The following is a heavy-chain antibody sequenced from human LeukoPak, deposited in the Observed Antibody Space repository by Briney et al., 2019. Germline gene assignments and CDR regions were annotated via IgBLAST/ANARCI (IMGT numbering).Heavy chain of an antibody. J-gene: IGHJ4*02. D-gene: IGHD5-18*01. Sequence: GGSLRLSCAASGFTFSSYAMSWVRQAPGKGLEWVANIKQDGSEKYYVDSVKGRFTISRDNAKNSLYLQMNSLRAEDTAVYYCARLWVLFDYWGQGTLVTVSS. V-gene: IGHV3-7*01. CDR1: GFTFSSYA. CDR2: IKQDGSEK. CDR3: ARLWVLFDY.